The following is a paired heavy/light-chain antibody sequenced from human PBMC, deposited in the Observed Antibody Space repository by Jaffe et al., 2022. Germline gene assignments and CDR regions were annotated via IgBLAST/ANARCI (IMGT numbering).Light chain of an antibody. CDR3: QQSYSTPQIT. Sequence: DIQMTQSPSSLSASVGDRVTITCRASQSISSYLNWYQQKPGKAPKLLIYAASSLQSGVPSRFSGSGSGTDFTLTISSLQPEDFATYYCQQSYSTPQITFGQGTRLEIK. V-gene: IGKV1-39*01. J-gene: IGKJ5*01. CDR2: AAS. CDR1: QSISSY.
Heavy chain of an antibody. J-gene: IGHJ4*02. CDR3: AKDLGRSSSGWYGGGLYYFDY. CDR1: GFTFSSYA. V-gene: IGHV3-23*01. CDR2: ISGSGGST. Sequence: EVQLLESGGGLVQPGGSLRLSCAASGFTFSSYAMSWVRQAPGKGLEWVSAISGSGGSTYYADSVKGRFTISRDNSKNTLYLQMNSLRAEDTAVYYCAKDLGRSSSGWYGGGLYYFDYWGQGTLVTVSS. D-gene: IGHD6-19*01.